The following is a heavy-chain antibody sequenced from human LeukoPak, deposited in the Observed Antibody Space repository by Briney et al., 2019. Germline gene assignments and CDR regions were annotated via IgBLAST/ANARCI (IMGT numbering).Heavy chain of an antibody. CDR3: ARDSGDYCFDY. CDR1: GFTFSDYY. D-gene: IGHD4-17*01. Sequence: PGGSLRLSCAASGFTFSDYYMNWIRQAPGKGLEWVSYISSSGSTIYYADSVKGRFTISRDNAKNSLYLQMNSLRADDMAVYYCARDSGDYCFDYWGQGTLVTVSS. CDR2: ISSSGSTI. V-gene: IGHV3-11*01. J-gene: IGHJ4*02.